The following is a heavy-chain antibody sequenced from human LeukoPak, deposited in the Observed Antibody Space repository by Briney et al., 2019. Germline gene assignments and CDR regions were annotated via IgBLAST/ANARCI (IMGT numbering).Heavy chain of an antibody. Sequence: GGSLRLSCAASGFTFSSYAMSWARQAPGKGLEWVGSIRSKAYGGTTEYAASVTGRFTISRDDSKSIAYLQMSSLRTEDTAVYYCARDRVVATTSYYYYYGMDVWGQGTTVTVSS. CDR1: GFTFSSYA. CDR3: ARDRVVATTSYYYYYGMDV. V-gene: IGHV3-49*04. D-gene: IGHD2-15*01. J-gene: IGHJ6*02. CDR2: IRSKAYGGTT.